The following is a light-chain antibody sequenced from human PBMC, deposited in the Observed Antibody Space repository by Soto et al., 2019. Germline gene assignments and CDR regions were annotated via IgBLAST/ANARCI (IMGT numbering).Light chain of an antibody. Sequence: QSVLTQPRSVSGSPGQSVTISCTGTTSDVGGYNYVSWYQQHPGKAPKLMIYDVSKRPSGVPDRSSGSKSGNTASLTISGLQAEDEADYYCCSYAGSYTYVLFGGGTKVTVL. J-gene: IGLJ2*01. CDR1: TSDVGGYNY. V-gene: IGLV2-11*01. CDR3: CSYAGSYTYVL. CDR2: DVS.